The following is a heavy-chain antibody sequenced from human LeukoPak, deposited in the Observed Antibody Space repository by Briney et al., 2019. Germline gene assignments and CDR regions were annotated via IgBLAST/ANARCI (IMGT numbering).Heavy chain of an antibody. CDR1: GGSISSYY. Sequence: SETLSLTCTVSGGSISSYYWSWIRQPPGKGLEWIGYIYYSGSTNYNPSLKSRVTISVDTSKNQFSLKLSSVTAADTAVYYCARGGVVPAAIAALIGNRDYMDVWGKGTTVTVSS. V-gene: IGHV4-59*01. J-gene: IGHJ6*03. CDR2: IYYSGST. CDR3: ARGGVVPAAIAALIGNRDYMDV. D-gene: IGHD2-2*01.